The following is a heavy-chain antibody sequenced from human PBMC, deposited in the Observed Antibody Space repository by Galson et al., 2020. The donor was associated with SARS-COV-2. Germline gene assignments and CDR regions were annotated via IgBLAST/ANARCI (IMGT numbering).Heavy chain of an antibody. CDR1: GFTFSSYA. D-gene: IGHD1-26*01. V-gene: IGHV3-30*04. Sequence: GGSLRLSCAASGFTFSSYAMHWVRQAPGKGLEWVAVISYDGSNKYYADSVKGRFTISRDNSKNTLYLQMNSLRAEDTAVYYCARTYSGSYSSYFDYWGQGTLVTVSS. CDR3: ARTYSGSYSSYFDY. CDR2: ISYDGSNK. J-gene: IGHJ4*02.